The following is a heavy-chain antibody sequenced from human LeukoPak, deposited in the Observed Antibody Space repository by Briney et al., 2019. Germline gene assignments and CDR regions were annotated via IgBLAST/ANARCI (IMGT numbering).Heavy chain of an antibody. J-gene: IGHJ6*02. CDR2: MNPNSGNT. D-gene: IGHD6-13*01. Sequence: GASVKVSCKASGYTFTSYDINWARQATGQGLEWMGWMNPNSGNTGYAQKFQGRVTMTRNTSISTAYMELSSLRSEDTAVYYCARGHSSSWFTLGYYYGMDVWGQGTTVTVSS. CDR1: GYTFTSYD. V-gene: IGHV1-8*01. CDR3: ARGHSSSWFTLGYYYGMDV.